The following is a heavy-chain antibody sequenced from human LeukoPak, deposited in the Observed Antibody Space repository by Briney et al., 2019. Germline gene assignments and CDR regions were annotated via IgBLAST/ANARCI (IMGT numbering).Heavy chain of an antibody. J-gene: IGHJ5*02. Sequence: SETLSLTCTVSGGSISSYYWSWIRQPPGKGLEWIGYIYYSGSTNYNPSLKSRVTISVDTSKNQFSLKLSSVTAADTAVYYCARASSSRGWFDPWGQGTLVTVSS. CDR2: IYYSGST. CDR1: GGSISSYY. D-gene: IGHD6-13*01. CDR3: ARASSSRGWFDP. V-gene: IGHV4-59*12.